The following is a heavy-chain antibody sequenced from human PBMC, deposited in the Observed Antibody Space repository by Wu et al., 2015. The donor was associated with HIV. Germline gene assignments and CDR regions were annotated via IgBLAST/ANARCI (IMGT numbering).Heavy chain of an antibody. V-gene: IGHV1-2*02. CDR2: MNPNSGGT. D-gene: IGHD1-26*01. CDR1: GYTFTGHY. CDR3: ASNKEQLGLFDY. Sequence: QVQLVQSGAEVKKPGASVKVSCKASGYTFTGHYIHWVRQAPGQGLEWMGWMNPNSGGTDYAQKFQGRVTMTSDTSTSTAHMELSSLRSEDTAVYYCASNKEQLGLFDYWGQGTLVTVSS. J-gene: IGHJ4*02.